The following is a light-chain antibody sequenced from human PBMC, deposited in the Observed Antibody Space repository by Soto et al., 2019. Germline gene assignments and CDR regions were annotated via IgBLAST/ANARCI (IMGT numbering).Light chain of an antibody. J-gene: IGKJ1*01. V-gene: IGKV3-15*01. CDR2: DAS. CDR1: QSVSNN. CDR3: QQYNNWPPWT. Sequence: ILMTQSPATLSVSPGERATLSCRASQSVSNNLAWYQQKPGQAPRLLIYDASTRATGIPARLSGSGSGTEFTPTISGLQSEDFAVYYCQQYNNWPPWTFGQGTKVEIK.